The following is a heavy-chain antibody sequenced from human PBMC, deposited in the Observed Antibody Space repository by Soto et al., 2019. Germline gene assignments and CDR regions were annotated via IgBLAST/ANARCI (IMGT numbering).Heavy chain of an antibody. D-gene: IGHD2-2*01. J-gene: IGHJ3*02. CDR3: ANPPSSEVCSSTSCPTPPDAFDI. CDR2: ISGSGGST. V-gene: IGHV3-23*01. CDR1: GFTFSSYA. Sequence: PVGPLRPSSAASGFTFSSYAMIWVLQAPGKGLEWVSAISGSGGSTYYADSVKGRFTISRDNSKNTLYLQMNSLRAEDTAVYYCANPPSSEVCSSTSCPTPPDAFDIWGQGTMVTVSS.